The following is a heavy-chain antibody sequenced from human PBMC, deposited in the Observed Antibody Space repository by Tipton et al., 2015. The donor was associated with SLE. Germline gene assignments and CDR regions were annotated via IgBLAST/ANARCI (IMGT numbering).Heavy chain of an antibody. CDR2: IYPGDSDI. CDR1: GYSFTNYW. V-gene: IGHV5-51*03. Sequence: QLVQSGAEVKKPGESLRISCKGSGYSFTNYWIAWVRQMPGKGLEWMGIIYPGDSDIRYSPSFQGQVTISADKSIRTAYLRWSSLKASDTAMYYCARGQDSIGYDYWGQGTLVTVSS. CDR3: ARGQDSIGYDY. D-gene: IGHD6-25*01. J-gene: IGHJ4*02.